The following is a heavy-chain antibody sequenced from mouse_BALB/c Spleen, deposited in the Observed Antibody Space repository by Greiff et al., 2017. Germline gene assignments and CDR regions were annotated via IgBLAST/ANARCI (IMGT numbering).Heavy chain of an antibody. J-gene: IGHJ4*01. CDR1: GYTFTDYE. Sequence: QVQLQQSGAELVRPGASVTLSCKASGYTFTDYEMHWVKQTPVHGLEWIGAIDPETGGTAYNQKFKGKATLTADKSSSTAYMELRSLTSEDSAVYYCTGIYYGTAMDDWGQGTSVTVSS. CDR2: IDPETGGT. D-gene: IGHD1-1*01. V-gene: IGHV1-15*01. CDR3: TGIYYGTAMDD.